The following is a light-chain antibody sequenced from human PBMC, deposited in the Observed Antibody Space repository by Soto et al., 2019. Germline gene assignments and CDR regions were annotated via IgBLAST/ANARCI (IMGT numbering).Light chain of an antibody. Sequence: DIQMTQSPSTLSASVGDRVTITCRASQSINNWLAWYQQKPGKAPKFLIYDASNLESGVPSRFSGSASGTEYNFTITGLQPDDFATYFCQQYYTYATFGHGTRLEIK. V-gene: IGKV1-5*01. CDR3: QQYYTYAT. CDR2: DAS. CDR1: QSINNW. J-gene: IGKJ5*01.